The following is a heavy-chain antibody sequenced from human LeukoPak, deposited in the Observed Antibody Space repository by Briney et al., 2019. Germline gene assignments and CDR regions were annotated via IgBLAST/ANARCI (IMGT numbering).Heavy chain of an antibody. V-gene: IGHV1-46*01. D-gene: IGHD4-17*01. CDR3: ATIFTPYDYGDYDGRRYFDY. Sequence: ASVKVSCKASGYTFTSYYMHWVRQAPGQGLEWMGIINPSGGSTSYAQKFQGRVTMTRDTSTSTVYMELSCLRSEDTAVYYCATIFTPYDYGDYDGRRYFDYWGQGTLVTVSS. CDR1: GYTFTSYY. J-gene: IGHJ4*02. CDR2: INPSGGST.